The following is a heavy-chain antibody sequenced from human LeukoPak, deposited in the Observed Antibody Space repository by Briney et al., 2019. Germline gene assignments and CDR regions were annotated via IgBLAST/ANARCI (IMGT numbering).Heavy chain of an antibody. CDR2: MYYSGST. D-gene: IGHD3-9*01. Sequence: SETLSLTCSVSGDSIVGFYWSWFRQSPGKGMDWIGLMYYSGSTFYNPSLKSRVSLSVDTSKNQFSLKLSSVTAADTAVYYCARGPLEYDILTGYYRPYFDYWGQGTLVTVSS. CDR1: GDSIVGFY. V-gene: IGHV4-59*12. J-gene: IGHJ4*02. CDR3: ARGPLEYDILTGYYRPYFDY.